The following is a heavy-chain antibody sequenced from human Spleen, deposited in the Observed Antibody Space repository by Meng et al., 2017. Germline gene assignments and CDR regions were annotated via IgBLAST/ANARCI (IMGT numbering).Heavy chain of an antibody. CDR2: IWYDGSNK. V-gene: IGHV3-33*08. CDR1: GFTFSNAW. D-gene: IGHD5-12*01. CDR3: ARGRVTAVATIFIDY. Sequence: GESLKISCAASGFTFSNAWMTWVRQAPGKGLEWVAVIWYDGSNKYYADSVKGRFTISRDNSKNTLYLQMNSLRAEDTAVYYCARGRVTAVATIFIDYWGQGTLVTVSS. J-gene: IGHJ4*02.